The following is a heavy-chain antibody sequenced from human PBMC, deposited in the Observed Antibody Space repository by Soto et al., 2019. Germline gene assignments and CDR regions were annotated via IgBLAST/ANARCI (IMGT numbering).Heavy chain of an antibody. CDR3: ARDGDFYGVDV. CDR2: IRGSTYGATT. CDR1: GFTFETHA. J-gene: IGHJ6*02. Sequence: GGSLRLSCTFSGFTFETHALTWVRQSPGKGLQWLGYIRGSTYGATTKYYRSGRGRIIISIDDSKSMCYLQMDSLKRADTSVYYCARDGDFYGVDVWGQGTTVTVSS. V-gene: IGHV3-49*04. D-gene: IGHD3-3*01.